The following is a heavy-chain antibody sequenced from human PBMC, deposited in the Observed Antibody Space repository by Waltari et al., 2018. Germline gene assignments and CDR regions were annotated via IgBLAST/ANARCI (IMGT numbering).Heavy chain of an antibody. CDR1: GFTFSSSW. J-gene: IGHJ4*02. Sequence: EVQLVESGGGLVQPGGSLRLSCAVSGFTFSSSWMHWVRQAPGKGLVWSSRIRADGDYTSYADSVKGRFTISRDNAKSTLYLQMNSLTAEDTAIYYCSTYTDVTFGDHWGQGALVTVSS. V-gene: IGHV3-74*01. CDR3: STYTDVTFGDH. CDR2: IRADGDYT. D-gene: IGHD3-10*01.